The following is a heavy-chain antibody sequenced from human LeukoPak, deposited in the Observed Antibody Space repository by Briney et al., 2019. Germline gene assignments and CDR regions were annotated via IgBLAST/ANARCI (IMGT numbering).Heavy chain of an antibody. D-gene: IGHD5-12*01. V-gene: IGHV4-39*01. CDR1: GGSISSSSYY. J-gene: IGHJ6*02. CDR3: ARLQMATSNYYYYGMDV. Sequence: PSETLSLTCTVSGGSISSSSYYWGWIRQPPGKGLEWIESIYYSGSTYYNPSLKSRVTISVDTSKNQFSLKLSSVTAADTAVYYCARLQMATSNYYYYGMDVWGQGTTVTVSS. CDR2: IYYSGST.